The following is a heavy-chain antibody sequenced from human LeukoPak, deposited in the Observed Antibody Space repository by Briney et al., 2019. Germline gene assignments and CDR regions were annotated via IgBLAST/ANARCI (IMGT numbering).Heavy chain of an antibody. CDR2: ISYDGSNK. CDR1: GFTFSSYG. Sequence: PGRSQRLSCAASGFTFSSYGMHWVRQAPGKGLEWVAVISYDGSNKYYADSVKGRFTISRDNSKNTLYLQMNSLRAEDTAVYYCAKDPYSYGLNYFDYWGQGTLVTVSS. J-gene: IGHJ4*02. CDR3: AKDPYSYGLNYFDY. V-gene: IGHV3-30*18. D-gene: IGHD5-18*01.